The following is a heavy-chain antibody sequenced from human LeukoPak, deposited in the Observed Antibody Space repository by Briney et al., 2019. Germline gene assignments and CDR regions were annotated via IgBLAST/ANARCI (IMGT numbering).Heavy chain of an antibody. CDR1: GGSISSSSYY. CDR3: ARRLGIAVAGRIREDYYMDV. CDR2: IYYSGST. Sequence: SETLSLTCTVSGGSISSSSYYWGWIRQPPGKGLERIGSIYYSGSTYYNPSLKSRVTISVDTSKNQFSLKLSSVTAADTAVYYCARRLGIAVAGRIREDYYMDVWGKGTTVTVSS. J-gene: IGHJ6*03. D-gene: IGHD6-19*01. V-gene: IGHV4-39*07.